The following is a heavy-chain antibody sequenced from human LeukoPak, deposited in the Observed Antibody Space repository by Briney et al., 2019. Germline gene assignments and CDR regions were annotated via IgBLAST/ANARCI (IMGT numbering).Heavy chain of an antibody. CDR1: GFTFSSYA. CDR3: AKDRYTSRAAGADY. CDR2: ISGSGDST. Sequence: GRSLRLSCAASGFTFSSYAMSWVRQAPGKGLEWVSAISGSGDSTYYADSVKGRFTISRDNSKNTLYLQMNSLRTEDTAIYYCAKDRYTSRAAGADYWGQGTLVTVSS. V-gene: IGHV3-23*01. D-gene: IGHD6-13*01. J-gene: IGHJ4*02.